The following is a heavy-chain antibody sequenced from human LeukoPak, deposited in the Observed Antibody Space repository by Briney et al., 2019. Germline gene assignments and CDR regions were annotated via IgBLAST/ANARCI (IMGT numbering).Heavy chain of an antibody. J-gene: IGHJ4*02. D-gene: IGHD5-18*01. CDR3: ARSSSWDTAMVVAPLDY. CDR2: ISYDGSNK. CDR1: GFTFSGYA. V-gene: IGHV3-30-3*01. Sequence: GGSLRLSCAASGFTFSGYAMHWVRQAPGKGLEWVAVISYDGSNKYYADSVKGRFTISRDNSKNTLYLQMNSLRAEDTAVYYCARSSSWDTAMVVAPLDYWGQGTLVTVSS.